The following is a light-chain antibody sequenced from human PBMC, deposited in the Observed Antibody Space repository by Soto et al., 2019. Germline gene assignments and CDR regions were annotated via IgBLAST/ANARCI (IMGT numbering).Light chain of an antibody. V-gene: IGLV1-44*01. CDR3: ATWDDGLGAPL. J-gene: IGLJ2*01. CDR2: RDD. Sequence: QSVLTQPPSASGTPGQSVTVSCSGGSSNIGNNPVNWYQQLPGAGPKLLIYRDDQRPSGVPDRFSGSKSDASASLAISGLQSEAEADYFCATWDDGLGAPLFGGGTKVTVL. CDR1: SSNIGNNP.